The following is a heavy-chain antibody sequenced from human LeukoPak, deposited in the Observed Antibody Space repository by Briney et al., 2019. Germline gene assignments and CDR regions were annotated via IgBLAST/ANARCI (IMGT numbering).Heavy chain of an antibody. V-gene: IGHV1-58*01. CDR2: IVVGGGNT. J-gene: IGHJ2*01. Sequence: SGKVSCKASGFTFTSSAVQWVRQARGQRLEWIGGIVVGGGNTNYAQKFQERVTITRDMSTSTAYMELSSLRSEDTAVYYCAAASDYGDYGYFDLWGRGTLVTVSS. CDR3: AAASDYGDYGYFDL. D-gene: IGHD4-17*01. CDR1: GFTFTSSA.